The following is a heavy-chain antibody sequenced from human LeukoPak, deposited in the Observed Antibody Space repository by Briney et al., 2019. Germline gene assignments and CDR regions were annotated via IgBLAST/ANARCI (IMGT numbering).Heavy chain of an antibody. D-gene: IGHD3-22*01. V-gene: IGHV4-4*02. CDR2: ISLTGLT. Sequence: KAWGTLSLTCGVSGGSISNTNWWSWVRQPPGQGLEWIGEISLTGLTHYNPSLKSRVTISVDTSKNQFSLKLSSVTAADTAVYYCARGYYDSSGYLISYNWFDPWGQGTLVTVSS. CDR3: ARGYYDSSGYLISYNWFDP. CDR1: GGSISNTNW. J-gene: IGHJ5*02.